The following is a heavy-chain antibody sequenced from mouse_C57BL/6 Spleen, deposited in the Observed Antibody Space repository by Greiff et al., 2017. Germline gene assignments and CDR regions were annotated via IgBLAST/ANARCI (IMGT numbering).Heavy chain of an antibody. V-gene: IGHV5-4*03. CDR3: ARGLGAWFAY. Sequence: EVKLMESGGGLVKPGGSLKLSCAASGFTFSSYAMSWVRQTPEKRLEWVATISDGGSYTYYPDNVKGRFTISRDNAKNTLYLQMSHLKSEDTAMYYCARGLGAWFAYWGQGTLVTVSA. CDR2: ISDGGSYT. J-gene: IGHJ3*01. CDR1: GFTFSSYA. D-gene: IGHD3-3*01.